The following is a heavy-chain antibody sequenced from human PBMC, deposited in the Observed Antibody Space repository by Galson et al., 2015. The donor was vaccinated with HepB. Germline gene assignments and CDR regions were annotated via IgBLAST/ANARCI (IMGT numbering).Heavy chain of an antibody. CDR2: IHPGDSDT. V-gene: IGHV5-51*01. D-gene: IGHD1-1*01. CDR3: ARASNQLPSRYAFDY. CDR1: GYNFTSHW. Sequence: QSGAEVKKPGESLKISCKGSGYNFTSHWIAWGRQMPGKGLEWMGIIHPGDSDTRYGPSFQGQVTISADQSISTAYLQWNNLKAPDTAMYYCARASNQLPSRYAFDYWGQGTLVTVSS. J-gene: IGHJ4*02.